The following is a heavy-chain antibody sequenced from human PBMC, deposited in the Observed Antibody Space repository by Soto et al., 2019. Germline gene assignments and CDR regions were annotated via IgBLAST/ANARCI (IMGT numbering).Heavy chain of an antibody. V-gene: IGHV3-30*03. CDR2: ISYDGSNK. CDR1: GFTFSSYG. CDR3: ARVPAAERARYITHPYYYYYGMDV. Sequence: GGSLRLSCAASGFTFSSYGMHWVRQAPGKGLEWVAVISYDGSNKYYADSVKGRFTISRDNSKNTLYLQMNSLRAEDTAVYYCARVPAAERARYITHPYYYYYGMDVWGQGTTVTVSS. D-gene: IGHD2-2*01. J-gene: IGHJ6*02.